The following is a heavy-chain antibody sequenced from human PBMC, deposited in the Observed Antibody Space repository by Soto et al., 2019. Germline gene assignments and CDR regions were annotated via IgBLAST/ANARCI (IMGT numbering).Heavy chain of an antibody. V-gene: IGHV3-23*01. Sequence: GGSLRLSCAASGLTFSSYAMSWVRQAPGKGLEWVSAISGSGGSTYYADSVKGRFTISRDNSKNTLYLQMNSLRAEDTAVYYCAKDPLAGYLAYWGQGTLVTVSS. CDR2: ISGSGGST. D-gene: IGHD3-3*02. CDR1: GLTFSSYA. CDR3: AKDPLAGYLAY. J-gene: IGHJ4*02.